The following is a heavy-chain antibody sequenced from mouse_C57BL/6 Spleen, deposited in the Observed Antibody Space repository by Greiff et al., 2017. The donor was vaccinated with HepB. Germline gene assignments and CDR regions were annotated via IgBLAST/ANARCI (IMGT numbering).Heavy chain of an antibody. Sequence: QVQLQQPGAELVKPGASVKLSCKASGYTFPSYWMQWVIQRPGQGLEWIGEIDPSDSYTNYNQKFKGKATLTVDTSSSTAYMQLSSLASEDSAVYYCARDYYGGGYWCQGTTLTVSS. J-gene: IGHJ2*01. CDR3: ARDYYGGGY. D-gene: IGHD1-1*01. CDR2: IDPSDSYT. V-gene: IGHV1-50*01. CDR1: GYTFPSYW.